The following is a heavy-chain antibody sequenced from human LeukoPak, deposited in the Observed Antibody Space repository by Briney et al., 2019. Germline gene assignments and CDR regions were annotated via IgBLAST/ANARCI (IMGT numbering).Heavy chain of an antibody. Sequence: GGSLKLSCAASGFTFSGSAMHWVRQASGKGLEWVGRIRSKTNSYATVYAASVKGRFTISRDDSKNTAYLQMNSLKTEDTAVYYCTTPGDTAMPNFDYWGQGTLVTVSS. V-gene: IGHV3-73*01. CDR3: TTPGDTAMPNFDY. CDR1: GFTFSGSA. CDR2: IRSKTNSYAT. D-gene: IGHD5-18*01. J-gene: IGHJ4*02.